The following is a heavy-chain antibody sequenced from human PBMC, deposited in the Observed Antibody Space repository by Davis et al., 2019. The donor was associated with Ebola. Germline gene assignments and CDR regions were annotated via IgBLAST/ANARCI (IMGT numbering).Heavy chain of an antibody. J-gene: IGHJ6*02. D-gene: IGHD3-3*01. CDR3: AGTPYYDFWSGHYWYYGMDV. Sequence: GESLKISCAASGFTFSSYEMNWVRQAPGKGLEWVSYISSSGSTIYYADSVKGRFTISRDNAKNSLYLQMNSLRAEDTAVYYCAGTPYYDFWSGHYWYYGMDVWGQGTTVTVSS. CDR1: GFTFSSYE. CDR2: ISSSGSTI. V-gene: IGHV3-48*03.